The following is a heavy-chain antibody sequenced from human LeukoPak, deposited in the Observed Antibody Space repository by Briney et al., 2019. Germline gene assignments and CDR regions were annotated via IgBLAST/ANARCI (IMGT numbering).Heavy chain of an antibody. CDR2: IYYSGST. Sequence: PETLSLTCTVSGGSISSYYWSWIRQPPGKGLEWIGDIYYSGSTNYNPSLKSRVSISVDTSKNQVSLKLSSVTAADTAIYYCASDYDSSGYYYVWGQGALVTVSS. CDR3: ASDYDSSGYYYV. CDR1: GGSISSYY. V-gene: IGHV4-59*08. D-gene: IGHD3-22*01. J-gene: IGHJ4*02.